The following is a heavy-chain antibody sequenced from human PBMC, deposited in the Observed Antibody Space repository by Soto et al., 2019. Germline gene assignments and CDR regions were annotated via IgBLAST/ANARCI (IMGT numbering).Heavy chain of an antibody. Sequence: QITLNESGPTQVNPRQTLTLTCTFSGFSLTTSGVGVGWIRQSPGKAPEWLALIYWDDDKRYSPSLKSRLTITKDTSKNQVVLIMADLDPAETATYYCAHRVLRTVFGLVTTTAIYFDFWGQGTPVAVSS. V-gene: IGHV2-5*02. CDR2: IYWDDDK. D-gene: IGHD3-3*01. J-gene: IGHJ4*02. CDR1: GFSLTTSGVG. CDR3: AHRVLRTVFGLVTTTAIYFDF.